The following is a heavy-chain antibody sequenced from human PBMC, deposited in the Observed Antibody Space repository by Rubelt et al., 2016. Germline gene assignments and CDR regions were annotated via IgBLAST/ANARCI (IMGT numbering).Heavy chain of an antibody. Sequence: QLQLQESGPGLLKPSETLSLSCTVSGDSISRINYYWGWIRQPPGKGLEWIGNIYYSGSAYYSPSFRCRVAISVAPSNNHFSLKLSSVTAADTAVYYCARDLRGAHDAYGIDCWGQGIAVTVSS. CDR3: ARDLRGAHDAYGIDC. J-gene: IGHJ4*02. CDR1: GDSISRINYY. D-gene: IGHD4-17*01. V-gene: IGHV4-39*07. CDR2: IYYSGSA.